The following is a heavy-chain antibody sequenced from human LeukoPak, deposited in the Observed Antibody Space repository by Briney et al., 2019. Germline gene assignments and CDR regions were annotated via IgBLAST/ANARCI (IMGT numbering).Heavy chain of an antibody. CDR1: GGSISSYY. CDR2: IYTSGST. CDR3: ARHRGRWLQRNNAFDI. Sequence: SETLSLTCTVSGGSISSYYWSWLRQPAGKGLEWIGRIYTSGSTNYNPSLKSRVIISVDTSKNQFSLKLSSVTAADTAVYYCARHRGRWLQRNNAFDIGGQGTMVTVSS. J-gene: IGHJ3*02. D-gene: IGHD5-24*01. V-gene: IGHV4-4*07.